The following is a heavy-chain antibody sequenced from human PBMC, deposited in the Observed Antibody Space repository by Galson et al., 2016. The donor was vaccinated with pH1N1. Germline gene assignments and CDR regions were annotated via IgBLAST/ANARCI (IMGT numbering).Heavy chain of an antibody. CDR3: AGGPTRAQLEDH. Sequence: SLRLSCATSGFSVSSNYMNWVRQAPGKGLEWVSVLYPGETTYYADSVKGRFTNSSDNSKNTLFLQMNSLRADDTAVYYCAGGPTRAQLEDHWGQGTLVTVSS. CDR2: LYPGETT. CDR1: GFSVSSNY. J-gene: IGHJ4*02. D-gene: IGHD6-13*01. V-gene: IGHV3-53*01.